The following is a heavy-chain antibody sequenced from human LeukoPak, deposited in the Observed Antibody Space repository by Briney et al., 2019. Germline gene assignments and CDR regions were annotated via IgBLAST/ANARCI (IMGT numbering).Heavy chain of an antibody. CDR3: ARGRVRFDP. J-gene: IGHJ5*02. CDR1: GGSVNSGNYY. CDR2: IYYSGST. Sequence: SETLSLTCTVSGGSVNSGNYYWSWIRQPPGKGLEWIGYIYYSGSTNYNPSLKSRVTISVDPSKNQFSLKLSSVTAADTAVYYCARGRVRFDPWGQGTLVTVSS. V-gene: IGHV4-61*01. D-gene: IGHD3-10*01.